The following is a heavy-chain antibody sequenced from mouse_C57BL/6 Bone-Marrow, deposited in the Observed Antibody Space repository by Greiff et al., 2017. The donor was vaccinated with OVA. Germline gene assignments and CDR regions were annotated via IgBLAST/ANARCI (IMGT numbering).Heavy chain of an antibody. Sequence: VQLQQSGPELVKPGASVKISCKASGYTFTDYYMNWVKQSHGKSLEWIGDINPNNGGTSYNQKFKGKATLTVDKSSSTAYMELRSLTSEDSAVYYCARVPYYGNLYYFDYWGQGTTLTVSS. J-gene: IGHJ2*01. CDR3: ARVPYYGNLYYFDY. CDR2: INPNNGGT. V-gene: IGHV1-26*01. CDR1: GYTFTDYY. D-gene: IGHD2-10*01.